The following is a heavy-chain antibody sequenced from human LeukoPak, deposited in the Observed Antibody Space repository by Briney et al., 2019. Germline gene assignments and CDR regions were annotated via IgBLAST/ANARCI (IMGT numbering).Heavy chain of an antibody. V-gene: IGHV1-69*13. D-gene: IGHD3-22*01. CDR1: GGTFSSYA. J-gene: IGHJ4*02. CDR2: IIPIFGTA. Sequence: ASVKVSCTASGGTFSSYAISWVRQDPGQGLEWMGGIIPIFGTANYAQKFQGRVTITADESTSTAYMELSSLRSEDTAVYYCASAPLHYYDSPEADYWGQGTLVTVSS. CDR3: ASAPLHYYDSPEADY.